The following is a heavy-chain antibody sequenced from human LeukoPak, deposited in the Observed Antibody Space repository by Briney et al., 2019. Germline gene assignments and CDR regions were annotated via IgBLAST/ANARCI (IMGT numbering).Heavy chain of an antibody. V-gene: IGHV3-48*04. CDR3: ASSPLDYYYDSSGYYYFDY. Sequence: GGSLRLSCAASGFTFSSYAMHWVRQAPGKGLEWVSYISSSGSTIYYADSVKGRFTISRDNAKNSLYLQMNSLRAEDTAVYYCASSPLDYYYDSSGYYYFDYWGQGTLVTVS. J-gene: IGHJ4*02. CDR1: GFTFSSYA. CDR2: ISSSGSTI. D-gene: IGHD3-22*01.